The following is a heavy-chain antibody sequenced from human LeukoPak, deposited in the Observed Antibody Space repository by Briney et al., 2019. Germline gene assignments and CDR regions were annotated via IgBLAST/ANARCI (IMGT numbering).Heavy chain of an antibody. Sequence: PGGSLRLSCAVSGFTFSTFWMSWVRQAPGKGLERVGNIKEDGSVKFYLDSVKGRFTISRDNAKNSLYLQMNNLRAEDTAVYYCAPYFPDRGSWGQGTLVTVSS. CDR1: GFTFSTFW. V-gene: IGHV3-7*01. J-gene: IGHJ5*02. D-gene: IGHD2/OR15-2a*01. CDR3: APYFPDRGS. CDR2: IKEDGSVK.